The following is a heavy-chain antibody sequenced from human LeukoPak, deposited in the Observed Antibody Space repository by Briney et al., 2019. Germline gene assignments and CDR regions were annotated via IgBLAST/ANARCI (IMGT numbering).Heavy chain of an antibody. CDR3: AREGLYGDSSGWFGELFR. V-gene: IGHV1-18*01. CDR1: GYTFTSYG. J-gene: IGHJ4*02. CDR2: ISAYNGNT. D-gene: IGHD3-10*01. Sequence: GASVKVSCKASGYTFTSYGISWVRQAPGQGLEWMGWISAYNGNTNYAQKLQGRVTMTTDTSTSTAYMELRSLRSDDTAVYYCAREGLYGDSSGWFGELFRWGQGTLVTVSS.